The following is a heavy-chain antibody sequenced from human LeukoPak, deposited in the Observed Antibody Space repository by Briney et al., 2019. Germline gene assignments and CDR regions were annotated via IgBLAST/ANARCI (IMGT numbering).Heavy chain of an antibody. V-gene: IGHV3-30*03. D-gene: IGHD3-10*01. CDR1: GFTFSSYG. CDR2: ISYDGSNK. J-gene: IGHJ6*02. CDR3: ARDAYSGSYYWDFYYYYGMDV. Sequence: GRSLRLSCAASGFTFSSYGMHWVRQAPGKGLEWVAVISYDGSNKYYADPVKGRFTISRDNSKNTLYLQMNSLRAEDTAVYYCARDAYSGSYYWDFYYYYGMDVWGQGTTVTVSS.